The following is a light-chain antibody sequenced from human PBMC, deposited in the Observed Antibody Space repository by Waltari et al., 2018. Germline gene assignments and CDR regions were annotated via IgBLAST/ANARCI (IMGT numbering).Light chain of an antibody. CDR1: QNIGTR. V-gene: IGKV1-5*01. Sequence: IAMTQSPSTLSASVGDSVTITCRASQNIGTRVAWYQQKPGKAPKLLIFDGSTLESGVPSRFSGSASGTDFTLTINSLQPDDFASYFCQQYNSYLSSFGQGTKLEI. CDR3: QQYNSYLSS. CDR2: DGS. J-gene: IGKJ2*01.